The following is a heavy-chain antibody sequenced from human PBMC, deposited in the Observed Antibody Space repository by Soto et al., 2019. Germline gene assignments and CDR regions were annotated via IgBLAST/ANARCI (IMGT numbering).Heavy chain of an antibody. CDR3: AREENCSDGICYSEYFQR. Sequence: GASVKVSFKASGYIFTAYSMHWVRQAPGRGLEWMGVVNPSGGSTNYAQKFQGRITMTRDTSTSTVYMDLSSLTSEDTAVYYCAREENCSDGICYSEYFQRWGQGTLVTVSS. D-gene: IGHD2-15*01. CDR1: GYIFTAYS. J-gene: IGHJ1*01. CDR2: VNPSGGST. V-gene: IGHV1-46*01.